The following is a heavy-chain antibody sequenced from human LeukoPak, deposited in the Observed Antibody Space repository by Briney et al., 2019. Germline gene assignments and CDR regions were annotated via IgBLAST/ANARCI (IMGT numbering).Heavy chain of an antibody. Sequence: GESLKISCKGSGYIFTSFWIGWVRQMPGKGLEWMGIIYPGDSDTRYSPSFQGQVTISADKSISTAYLQWSSLKASDTAMYYCARPYCSSTSCTKSSGYWGQGTLVTVSS. CDR1: GYIFTSFW. CDR3: ARPYCSSTSCTKSSGY. V-gene: IGHV5-51*01. CDR2: IYPGDSDT. J-gene: IGHJ4*02. D-gene: IGHD2-2*01.